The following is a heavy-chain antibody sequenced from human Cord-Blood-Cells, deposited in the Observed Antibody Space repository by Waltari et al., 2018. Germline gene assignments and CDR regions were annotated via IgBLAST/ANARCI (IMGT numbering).Heavy chain of an antibody. CDR3: ARGYYDSSGYYYY. J-gene: IGHJ4*02. V-gene: IGHV3-7*01. Sequence: EVQLVESGGGLVQPGGSLRLSCAASGFPFSSHWMSWVRQAPGKGLEWVANIKQDGSEKYYVDSVKGRFTISRDNAKNSLYLQMNSLRAEDTAVYYCARGYYDSSGYYYYWGQGTLVTVSS. CDR1: GFPFSSHW. D-gene: IGHD3-22*01. CDR2: IKQDGSEK.